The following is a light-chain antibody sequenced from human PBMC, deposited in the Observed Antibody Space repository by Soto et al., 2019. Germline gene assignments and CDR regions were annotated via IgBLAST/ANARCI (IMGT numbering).Light chain of an antibody. CDR3: HQSYSTPPS. CDR2: SAS. V-gene: IGKV1-39*01. Sequence: IPMTQSPSSLSASVGDRVTLTCRTSRAINNYVNWYQHHPGRVPKLLISSASILQAGVPSRFSAGGSGTHFALTINTLQPEDVATYYCHQSYSTPPSFGQGTKLEI. J-gene: IGKJ2*03. CDR1: RAINNY.